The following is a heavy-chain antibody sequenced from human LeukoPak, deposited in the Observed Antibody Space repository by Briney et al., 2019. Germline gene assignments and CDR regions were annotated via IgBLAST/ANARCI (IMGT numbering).Heavy chain of an antibody. J-gene: IGHJ4*02. D-gene: IGHD3-22*01. CDR2: IKQDGSEK. V-gene: IGHV3-7*01. CDR3: ARDSYDSSGYYYTYDY. Sequence: PGGPLRLSCAASGFTFSSYWMSWVRQAPGKGLEWVANIKQDGSEKYYVDSVKGRFTISRDNAKNSLYLQMNSLRAEDTAVYYCARDSYDSSGYYYTYDYWGQGTLVTVSS. CDR1: GFTFSSYW.